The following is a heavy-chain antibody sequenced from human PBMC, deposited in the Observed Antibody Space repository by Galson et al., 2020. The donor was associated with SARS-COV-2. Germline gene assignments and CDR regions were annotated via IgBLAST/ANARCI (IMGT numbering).Heavy chain of an antibody. J-gene: IGHJ5*02. CDR2: ISGLSTYI. CDR3: ARDGEQLVSPGHTNCFDP. CDR1: GFTFSTYS. Sequence: GGSLRLSCAASGFTFSTYSMNWVRQAPGKGLEWVSSISGLSTYIYYADSVKGRFTISRDNARHSLYLQMNSLRAEDTAVYYCARDGEQLVSPGHTNCFDPGGQGTLGTVSS. D-gene: IGHD6-6*01. V-gene: IGHV3-21*01.